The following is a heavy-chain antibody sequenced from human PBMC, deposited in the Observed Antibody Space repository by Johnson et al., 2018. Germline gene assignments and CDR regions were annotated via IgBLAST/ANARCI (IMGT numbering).Heavy chain of an antibody. J-gene: IGHJ6*03. Sequence: QVQLVQSGAEVKKPGASVKVSCKASGYTFTSYYMHWVRQAPGQGLEWMGIINPSGGSTSSAQKFQGRVTMTRDTSPSTVYMELSSLRSEDTAVYYCARDAVDTAMVSYYYYMDVWGKGTTVTVSS. CDR1: GYTFTSYY. D-gene: IGHD5-18*01. CDR3: ARDAVDTAMVSYYYYMDV. CDR2: INPSGGST. V-gene: IGHV1-46*01.